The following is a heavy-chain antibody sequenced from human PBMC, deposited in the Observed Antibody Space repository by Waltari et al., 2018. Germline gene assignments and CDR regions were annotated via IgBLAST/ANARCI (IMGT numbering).Heavy chain of an antibody. CDR3: AREAWGLNHHFDY. CDR1: GFTVSSNY. Sequence: EVQLVESGGGLIQPGGSLRLSCAASGFTVSSNYMSWVRQAPGKGLEWVSVSYSGGSTYYADSVKGRFTISRDNSKNTLYLQMNSLRAEDTAVYYCAREAWGLNHHFDYWGQGTLVTVSS. D-gene: IGHD7-27*01. J-gene: IGHJ4*02. CDR2: SYSGGST. V-gene: IGHV3-53*01.